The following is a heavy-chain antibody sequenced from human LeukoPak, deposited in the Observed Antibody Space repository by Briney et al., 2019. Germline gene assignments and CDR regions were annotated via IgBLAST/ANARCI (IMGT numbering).Heavy chain of an antibody. CDR3: ARASYGSGSYYLNWFDP. V-gene: IGHV1-8*01. J-gene: IGHJ5*02. CDR2: MNPNSGNT. D-gene: IGHD3-10*01. Sequence: ASVKVSCKASGYTFTSYDINWVRQAPGQGLEWMGWMNPNSGNTGYAQKFQGRVTMTRNTSISTAYMELSSLRSEDTAVYYCARASYGSGSYYLNWFDPWGQGTLVTVSS. CDR1: GYTFTSYD.